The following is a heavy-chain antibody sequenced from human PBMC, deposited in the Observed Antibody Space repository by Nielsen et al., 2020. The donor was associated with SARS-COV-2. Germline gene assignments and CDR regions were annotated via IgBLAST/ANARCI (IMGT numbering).Heavy chain of an antibody. J-gene: IGHJ4*02. D-gene: IGHD3-3*01. V-gene: IGHV4-39*01. Sequence: RQAPGKGLEWVGSIYYSGSTYYNPSLKSRVTISVDTSKNQFSLKLSSLTAADTAVYYCARTYYDFWSGYLRYYFDYWGQGTLVTVSS. CDR2: IYYSGST. CDR3: ARTYYDFWSGYLRYYFDY.